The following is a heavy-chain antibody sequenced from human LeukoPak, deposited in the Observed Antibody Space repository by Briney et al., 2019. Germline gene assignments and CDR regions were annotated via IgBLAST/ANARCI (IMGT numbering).Heavy chain of an antibody. CDR1: GYTFTGYY. CDR3: ARVKDGLEYHSFDY. V-gene: IGHV1-2*02. J-gene: IGHJ4*02. Sequence: ASVKVSCKASGYTFTGYYIHWVRQAPGQGLEWMGWINPNSGGTDYAQKFQGRVSMTRDTCISTAYMEVSSLRSDDTAVFFCARVKDGLEYHSFDYWGQGTLVTVSS. CDR2: INPNSGGT. D-gene: IGHD1-1*01.